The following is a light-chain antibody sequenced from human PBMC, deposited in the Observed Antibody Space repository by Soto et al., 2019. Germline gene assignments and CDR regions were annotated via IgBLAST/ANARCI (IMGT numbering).Light chain of an antibody. CDR3: HQYGSSLYT. Sequence: EIVLTQSPGTLSLSPGERATLSCAASQVVSSRFFAWYQQKPGQAPRLLIFSASNRASGIPDRFSGSGSGTDYTLDISGLEPEDSAVYFCHQYGSSLYTFGQGTKLEIK. CDR1: QVVSSRF. V-gene: IGKV3-20*01. J-gene: IGKJ2*01. CDR2: SAS.